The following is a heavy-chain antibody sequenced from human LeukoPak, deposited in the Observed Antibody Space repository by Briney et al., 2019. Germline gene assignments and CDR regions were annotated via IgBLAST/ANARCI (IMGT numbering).Heavy chain of an antibody. D-gene: IGHD3-10*01. Sequence: GGSLRLSCAASGFTFSSYDMHWVRQATGKGLEWVSAIGTAGDTYYPGSVKGRFTISRENAKNSLYLQMNSLRAGDTAVYYCARAGVGQSYDYWGQGTPVTVSS. CDR1: GFTFSSYD. V-gene: IGHV3-13*01. CDR3: ARAGVGQSYDY. CDR2: IGTAGDT. J-gene: IGHJ4*02.